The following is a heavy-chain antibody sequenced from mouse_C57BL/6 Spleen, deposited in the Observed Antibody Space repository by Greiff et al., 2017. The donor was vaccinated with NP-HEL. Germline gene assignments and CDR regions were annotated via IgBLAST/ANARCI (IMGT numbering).Heavy chain of an antibody. CDR2: IYPGDGDT. J-gene: IGHJ2*01. CDR3: ARKLGSNYFDY. V-gene: IGHV1-80*01. Sequence: QVHVKQSGAELVKPGASVKISCKASGYAFSSYWMNWVKQRPGKGLEWIGQIYPGDGDTNYNGKFKGKATLIADKSSSTAYMQLSSLTSEDSAVYFCARKLGSNYFDYWGQGTTLTVSS. CDR1: GYAFSSYW.